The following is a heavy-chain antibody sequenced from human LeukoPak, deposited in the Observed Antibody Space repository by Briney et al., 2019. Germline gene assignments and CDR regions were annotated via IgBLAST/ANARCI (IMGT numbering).Heavy chain of an antibody. CDR1: GFTFSSYG. V-gene: IGHV3-30*03. D-gene: IGHD3-10*01. J-gene: IGHJ6*02. Sequence: GGSLRLSCAASGFTFSSYGMHWVRQPPGKGLEWVAVISYDGSNKYYADSVKGRFTISRDNSKNTLYLQMNSLRAEYTGVYYCSGSYYIPEYNGMDVWGQGTTVTVSS. CDR3: SGSYYIPEYNGMDV. CDR2: ISYDGSNK.